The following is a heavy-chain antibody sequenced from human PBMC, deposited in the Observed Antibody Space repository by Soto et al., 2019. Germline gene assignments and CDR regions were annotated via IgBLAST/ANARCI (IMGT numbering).Heavy chain of an antibody. CDR2: ISGSGGST. D-gene: IGHD1-1*01. CDR3: AKDRMAGTSYITFDY. Sequence: GGSLRLSCAASGFTFSSYAMSWVRQAPGKGLEWVSAISGSGGSTYYADSVKGRFTISRDNSKNTLYLQMNSLRAEDTAVYYCAKDRMAGTSYITFDYWGQGTLVTVSS. CDR1: GFTFSSYA. V-gene: IGHV3-23*01. J-gene: IGHJ4*02.